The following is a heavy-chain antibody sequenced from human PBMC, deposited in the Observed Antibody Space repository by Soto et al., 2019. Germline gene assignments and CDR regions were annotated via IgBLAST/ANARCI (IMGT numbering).Heavy chain of an antibody. CDR2: IYWDDDT. J-gene: IGHJ3*01. CDR1: GFSLTADGVG. CDR3: VHPTTGGSFDV. D-gene: IGHD1-1*01. V-gene: IGHV2-5*02. Sequence: QITLKESGPTLVKPTQPLTLTCTFSGFSLTADGVGVGWVRQPPGKALEWLALIYWDDDTRYSPTLKSRLSISKDISKSQVVLTLTDMDPLDAATYFCVHPTTGGSFDVWGQGSRVPVSS.